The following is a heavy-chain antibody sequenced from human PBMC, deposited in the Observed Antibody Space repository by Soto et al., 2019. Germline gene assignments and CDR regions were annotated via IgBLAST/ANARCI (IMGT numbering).Heavy chain of an antibody. CDR2: IYTSGST. D-gene: IGHD6-13*01. Sequence: SETLSLTCTVSGGSISSYYWSWIRQPAGKGLEWIGRIYTSGSTNYNPSLKSRVTMSVDTSKNQFSLKLSSVTAADTAVYYCARGSRIAAAGAYNWFDPWGQGTLVTVSS. CDR1: GGSISSYY. CDR3: ARGSRIAAAGAYNWFDP. V-gene: IGHV4-4*07. J-gene: IGHJ5*02.